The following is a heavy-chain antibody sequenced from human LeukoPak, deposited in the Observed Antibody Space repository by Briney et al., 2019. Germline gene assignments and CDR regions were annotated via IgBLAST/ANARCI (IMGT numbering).Heavy chain of an antibody. V-gene: IGHV3-7*01. J-gene: IGHJ6*03. D-gene: IGHD6-25*01. CDR3: ARFAAGGSYYYYMDV. CDR2: IKQDGSEK. CDR1: GFTFSSDW. Sequence: GGSLRLSRAASGFTFSSDWMGSVRPAPGKGLEWVANIKQDGSEKYYVDSVKGRFTISRDNAKNSLYLQMNSLRADDAAVYYCARFAAGGSYYYYMDVWGKGTTVTVSS.